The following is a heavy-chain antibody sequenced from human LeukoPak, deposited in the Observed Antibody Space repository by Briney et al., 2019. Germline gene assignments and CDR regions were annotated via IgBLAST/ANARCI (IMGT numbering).Heavy chain of an antibody. CDR3: ATGYSSTWYYFDY. CDR2: IYHSGST. V-gene: IGHV4-59*01. Sequence: PSETLSLTCTVSGDSISSYYWSWIRQPPGKGLEWIGYIYHSGSTNYNPSLKSRVTISVDTSKSQFSLKLSSVTAADTAVYYCATGYSSTWYYFDYWGQGTLVTVFS. D-gene: IGHD6-13*01. J-gene: IGHJ4*02. CDR1: GDSISSYY.